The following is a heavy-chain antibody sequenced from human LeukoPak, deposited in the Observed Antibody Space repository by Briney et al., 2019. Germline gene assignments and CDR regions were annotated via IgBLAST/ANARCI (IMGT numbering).Heavy chain of an antibody. CDR2: ISSIGATI. D-gene: IGHD3-22*01. CDR3: ANDGAYYDSSTDAFDI. CDR1: GFTFSDYS. J-gene: IGHJ3*02. V-gene: IGHV3-48*01. Sequence: PGGSLRLSCAASGFTFSDYSMNWVRQATGKGLEWVSYISSIGATIYYADSVKGRFTISRDNSKNTLYLQMNSLRAEDTAVYYCANDGAYYDSSTDAFDIWGQGTMVTVSS.